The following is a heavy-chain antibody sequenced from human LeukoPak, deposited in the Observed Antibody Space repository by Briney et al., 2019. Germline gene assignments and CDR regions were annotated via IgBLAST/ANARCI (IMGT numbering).Heavy chain of an antibody. CDR3: AKANWVSNADAVW. J-gene: IGHJ4*02. V-gene: IGHV3-23*01. CDR2: IRGGGEI. Sequence: GGSLRLSCAASGFSFSNYAMSWVRQAPARGPEWVSGIRGGGEIFYADSVKGRFTLSRDDSRNTVYLQLDNLRVEDTAKYYCAKANWVSNADAVWWGQGIQVTVSS. D-gene: IGHD1-1*01. CDR1: GFSFSNYA.